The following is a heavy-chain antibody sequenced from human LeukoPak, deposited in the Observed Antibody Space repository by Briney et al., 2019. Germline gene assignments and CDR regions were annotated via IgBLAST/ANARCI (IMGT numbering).Heavy chain of an antibody. J-gene: IGHJ6*03. CDR1: GFTFSSYG. D-gene: IGHD2-2*02. CDR2: ISSSGSTI. Sequence: PGGSLRLSCAASGFTFSSYGMHWVRQAPGKGLEWVSYISSSGSTIYYADSVKGRFTISRDNAKNSLYLQMNSLRAEDTAVYYCAREYCSSTSCYMYYMDVWGKGTTVTVSS. CDR3: AREYCSSTSCYMYYMDV. V-gene: IGHV3-48*04.